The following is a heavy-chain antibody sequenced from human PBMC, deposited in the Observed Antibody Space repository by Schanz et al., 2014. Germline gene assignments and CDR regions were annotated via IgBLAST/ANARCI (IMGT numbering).Heavy chain of an antibody. CDR1: GFSLDIFA. CDR3: ARDHTTESYYSAGPPIDY. V-gene: IGHV3-30*03. Sequence: VHLLESGGGLVEPGGSLRLSCATSGFSLDIFAVSWVRQAPGKGLEWVALVSSDGNNDYYTDSVKGRFTISRDNSKNTLFLQMNSLRAEDTAVYYCARDHTTESYYSAGPPIDYWGQGTLLTVSS. J-gene: IGHJ4*02. CDR2: VSSDGNND. D-gene: IGHD1-26*01.